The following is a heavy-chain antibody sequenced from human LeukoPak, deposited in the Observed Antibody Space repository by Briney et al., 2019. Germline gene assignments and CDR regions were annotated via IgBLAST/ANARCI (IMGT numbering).Heavy chain of an antibody. CDR1: GFTFDDYA. Sequence: PGRSLRLSCAASGFTFDDYAMHWVRQAPGKGLEWVSGISWNSGSIGYAVSVKGRFTISRDNAKNSLYLQMNSLRAEDTALYYCAKVIPYCSGGSCYSRFDYWGQGTLVTVSS. J-gene: IGHJ4*02. D-gene: IGHD2-15*01. V-gene: IGHV3-9*01. CDR2: ISWNSGSI. CDR3: AKVIPYCSGGSCYSRFDY.